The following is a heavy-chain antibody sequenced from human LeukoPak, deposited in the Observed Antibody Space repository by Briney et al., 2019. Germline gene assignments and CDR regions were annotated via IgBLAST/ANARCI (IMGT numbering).Heavy chain of an antibody. D-gene: IGHD1-26*01. J-gene: IGHJ4*02. CDR1: GFTFSGSA. CDR3: TRRIGAYAFDY. V-gene: IGHV3-73*01. CDR2: IRSKSNSYAS. Sequence: GGSLRLSCAASGFTFSGSAMHWVRQASGKGLEWVCRIRSKSNSYASAYAVSVKGKFTISRDDSKNTAYLQMNSLKTEDTALYYCTRRIGAYAFDYWGQGTLVTVSS.